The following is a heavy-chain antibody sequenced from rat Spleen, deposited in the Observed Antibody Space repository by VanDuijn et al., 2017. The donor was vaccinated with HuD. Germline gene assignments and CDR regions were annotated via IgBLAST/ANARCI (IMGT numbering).Heavy chain of an antibody. J-gene: IGHJ3*01. Sequence: QVQLKESGPGLVQPSETLSLTCTVSGFSLTSYSVSWVRQFPGKGLEWMGGIWGDGSTDYNSALKSRLSITRDTSKSQVFLKMNSLQTEDTAIYFCTSPFRWFAYWGQGTLVTVSS. CDR1: GFSLTSYS. CDR3: TSPFRWFAY. V-gene: IGHV2-15*01. CDR2: IWGDGST.